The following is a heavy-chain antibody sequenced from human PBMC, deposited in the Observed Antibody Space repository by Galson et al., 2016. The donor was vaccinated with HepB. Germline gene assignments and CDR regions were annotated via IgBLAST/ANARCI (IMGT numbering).Heavy chain of an antibody. D-gene: IGHD2-2*01. V-gene: IGHV1-3*01. J-gene: IGHJ5*02. CDR2: INGGIGNT. CDR1: GYTFTTYG. CDR3: ASDCSSATCWPGGYNYFDA. Sequence: SVKVSCKASGYTFTTYGMHWVRQAPGQRLEWMGWINGGIGNTKYSQKFQGRVSITRDKSASTAYMEVSSLTSEDTAVYYCASDCSSATCWPGGYNYFDAWGQGTPVTVSS.